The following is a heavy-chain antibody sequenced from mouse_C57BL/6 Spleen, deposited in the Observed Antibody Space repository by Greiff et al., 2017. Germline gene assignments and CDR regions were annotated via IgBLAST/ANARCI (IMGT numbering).Heavy chain of an antibody. CDR1: GFTFSNYW. CDR2: IRLKSDNYAT. V-gene: IGHV6-3*01. CDR3: TGPYESPLWYFDV. D-gene: IGHD2-3*01. J-gene: IGHJ1*03. Sequence: EVMLVESGGGLVQPGGSMKLSCVASGFTFSNYWMNWVRQSPEKGLEWVAQIRLKSDNYATHYAESVKGRFTISRDDSKSSVYLQMNNLRAADTGIYYCTGPYESPLWYFDVWGTGTTVTVSS.